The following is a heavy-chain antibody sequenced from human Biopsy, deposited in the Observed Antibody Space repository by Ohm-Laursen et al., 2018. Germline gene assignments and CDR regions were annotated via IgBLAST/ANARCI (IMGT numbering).Heavy chain of an antibody. Sequence: GSSVKVSCNASGFSFTGYYIHWVRQAPGQGLEWMGWISPKSGGTNYAQKFQGRVAMTRDTSITTAYLELSSLRSDDTAVYYCARREQLFKPWELLVRGPNGYSYKSMDVWGHGTTVTVSS. J-gene: IGHJ6*02. V-gene: IGHV1-2*02. CDR3: ARREQLFKPWELLVRGPNGYSYKSMDV. D-gene: IGHD1-26*01. CDR1: GFSFTGYY. CDR2: ISPKSGGT.